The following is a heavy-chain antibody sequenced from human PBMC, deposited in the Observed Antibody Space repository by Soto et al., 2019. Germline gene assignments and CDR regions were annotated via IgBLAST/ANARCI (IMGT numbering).Heavy chain of an antibody. CDR2: IGDSGAST. CDR3: AKGVELDV. V-gene: IGHV3-23*01. D-gene: IGHD1-26*01. Sequence: EVLLLESGGGLVQPGGSLRLSCEASGFSFSSFAMNWVRQAPGKGLEWVSAIGDSGASTYYADSVKGRFTISRDNYRNKLYLQLNSLRAEDTAVYYCAKGVELDVWGNGTTVTVSS. J-gene: IGHJ6*04. CDR1: GFSFSSFA.